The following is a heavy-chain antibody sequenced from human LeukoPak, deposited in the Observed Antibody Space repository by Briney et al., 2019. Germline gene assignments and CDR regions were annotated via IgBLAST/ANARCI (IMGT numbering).Heavy chain of an antibody. J-gene: IGHJ6*03. CDR3: TRAIVVVPAASHPSTRYYYYYYYMDV. D-gene: IGHD2-2*01. V-gene: IGHV3-49*04. Sequence: PGGSLRLSCTASGFTFGDYAISWVRQAPGKGLEWVGFIRSKAYDGTTEYAASVKGRFTISRDDSKSIAYLQMNSLKTEDTAVYYCTRAIVVVPAASHPSTRYYYYYYYMDVWGKGTTVTVSS. CDR2: IRSKAYDGTT. CDR1: GFTFGDYA.